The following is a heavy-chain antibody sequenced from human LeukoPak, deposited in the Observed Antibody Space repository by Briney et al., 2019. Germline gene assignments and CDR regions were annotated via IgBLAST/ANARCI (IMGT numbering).Heavy chain of an antibody. J-gene: IGHJ5*02. CDR3: ARDHSVRGQRLNWFDP. Sequence: GASVKVSCKASGGTFSSYAISWVRQAPGQGLEWMGGIIPIFGTANYAQKFQGRVTITADESTSTAYMELSSLRSEDTAVYYCARDHSVRGQRLNWFDPWGQGTLVTVSS. CDR2: IIPIFGTA. CDR1: GGTFSSYA. V-gene: IGHV1-69*13. D-gene: IGHD3-10*01.